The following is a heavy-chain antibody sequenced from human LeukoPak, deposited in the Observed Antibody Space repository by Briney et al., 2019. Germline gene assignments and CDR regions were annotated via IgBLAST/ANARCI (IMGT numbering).Heavy chain of an antibody. CDR1: GGSISSYY. Sequence: SETLSLTCTVSGGSISSYYWSWIRQPAGKGLEWIGEINHSGSTNYNPSLKSRVTLSVDTSKNQFSLKLSSVTAADTAVYYCAAADTENWFDPWGQGTLVTVSS. J-gene: IGHJ5*02. D-gene: IGHD5-18*01. V-gene: IGHV4-34*01. CDR2: INHSGST. CDR3: AAADTENWFDP.